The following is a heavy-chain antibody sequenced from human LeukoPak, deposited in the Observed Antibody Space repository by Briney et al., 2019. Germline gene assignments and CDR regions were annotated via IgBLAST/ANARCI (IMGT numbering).Heavy chain of an antibody. Sequence: PGGSLRLSCAASGFTFSSYEMNWVRQAPGKGLEWVSYISSSGSTIYYADSVKGRFTISRDNAKNSLYQQMNSLRAEDTAVYYCARASTVGASPFDYWGQGTLVTVSS. CDR3: ARASTVGASPFDY. CDR1: GFTFSSYE. J-gene: IGHJ4*02. D-gene: IGHD1-26*01. V-gene: IGHV3-48*03. CDR2: ISSSGSTI.